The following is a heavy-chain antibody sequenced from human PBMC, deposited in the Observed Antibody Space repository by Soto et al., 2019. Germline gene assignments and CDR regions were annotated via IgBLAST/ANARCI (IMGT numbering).Heavy chain of an antibody. CDR3: ARGTVTAIPRY. D-gene: IGHD2-21*02. CDR1: GGSISSYY. V-gene: IGHV4-59*01. Sequence: QVQLQESGPGLVKPSETLSLTCTVSGGSISSYYWSWIRQPPGKGLEWIGYIYYSGSTNYNPSLKSXXTXSXXTSKNQFSLKLSSVTAADTAVYYCARGTVTAIPRYWGQGTLVTVSS. CDR2: IYYSGST. J-gene: IGHJ4*02.